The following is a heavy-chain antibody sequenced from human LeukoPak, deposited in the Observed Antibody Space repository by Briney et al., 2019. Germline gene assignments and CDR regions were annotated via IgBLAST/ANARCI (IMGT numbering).Heavy chain of an antibody. V-gene: IGHV3-23*01. Sequence: PGGSLRLSCAASGFTFSSYAMSWVRQAPGKGLEWVSGISGSGGSTYYADSVKGRLTISRDNSKNTLYLQMNSLRAEDTAVYYCAEGDYDILTGYSSTLSYWGQGTLVTVSS. D-gene: IGHD3-9*01. CDR2: ISGSGGST. CDR3: AEGDYDILTGYSSTLSY. J-gene: IGHJ4*02. CDR1: GFTFSSYA.